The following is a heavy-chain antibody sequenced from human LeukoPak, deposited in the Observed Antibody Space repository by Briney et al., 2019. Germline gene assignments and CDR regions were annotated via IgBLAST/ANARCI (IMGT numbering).Heavy chain of an antibody. CDR2: IYYSGST. CDR3: ARDSDSSGWTSSFDI. V-gene: IGHV4-59*01. D-gene: IGHD6-19*01. Sequence: PSETLSLTCTVSGGSISSYYWSWIRQPPGKGLEWIGYIYYSGSTSYDPSLKSRVTISVDTSKNQFSLKLSSVTAADTAVYYCARDSDSSGWTSSFDIWGQGTLVTVSS. CDR1: GGSISSYY. J-gene: IGHJ4*02.